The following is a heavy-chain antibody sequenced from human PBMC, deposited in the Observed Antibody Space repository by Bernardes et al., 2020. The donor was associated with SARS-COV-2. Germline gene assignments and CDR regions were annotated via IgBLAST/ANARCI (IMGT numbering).Heavy chain of an antibody. CDR3: AREITYRTVRSETPGYFDL. J-gene: IGHJ4*02. CDR2: IDHSGRT. V-gene: IGHV4-31*03. D-gene: IGHD2-21*02. Sequence: SETLSLTCTVSGDSISNINYFWSWIRHHPGKGLEWIGHIDHSGRTDYNPSLKSRISLSVDTSKNQFSLNLNSVTAADTALYYCAREITYRTVRSETPGYFDLWGQGILVPVSP. CDR1: GDSISNINYF.